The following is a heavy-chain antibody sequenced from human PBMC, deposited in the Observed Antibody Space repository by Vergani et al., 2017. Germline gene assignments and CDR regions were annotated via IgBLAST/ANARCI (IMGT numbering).Heavy chain of an antibody. Sequence: QLQLQESGSGLVKPSQTLSLTCAVSGGSISSGGYSWSWIRQPPGKGLEWIGYIYHSGSTYYNPSLKSRVTISVDRSKNQFSLKLSSVTAADTAVYYCARGHFMTIFGVVPPAXFDCWGQGTLVTVSS. D-gene: IGHD3-3*01. CDR1: GGSISSGGYS. CDR3: ARGHFMTIFGVVPPAXFDC. V-gene: IGHV4-30-2*01. CDR2: IYHSGST. J-gene: IGHJ4*02.